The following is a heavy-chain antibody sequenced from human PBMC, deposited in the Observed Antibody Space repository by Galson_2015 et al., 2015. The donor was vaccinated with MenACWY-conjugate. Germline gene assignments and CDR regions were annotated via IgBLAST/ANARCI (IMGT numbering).Heavy chain of an antibody. D-gene: IGHD3-10*01. CDR3: ARDISMIRGVMGL. Sequence: ETLSLTCTVSGGSLSSYYWNWIRQPPGKGLEWIGYVYYSGSTNYNPSLKSRVTISVDTSKNQFSLKLTSVTAADTAVYYCARDISMIRGVMGLWGQGTLVTVSS. CDR1: GGSLSSYY. V-gene: IGHV4-59*01. CDR2: VYYSGST. J-gene: IGHJ4*02.